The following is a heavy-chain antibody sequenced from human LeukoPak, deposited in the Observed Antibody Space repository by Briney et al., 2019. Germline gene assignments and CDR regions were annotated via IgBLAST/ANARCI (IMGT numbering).Heavy chain of an antibody. CDR2: IHYDSSTE. Sequence: PGGSLRLSCAASGFAFSSYGMHWVRQAPGKGLEWVAYIHYDSSTEDYADSVKGRFTISRDNSKNTLYLQMNSLRAEDTAVYYCAKAAARVDYWGQGTLVTVSS. CDR1: GFAFSSYG. J-gene: IGHJ4*02. V-gene: IGHV3-30*02. D-gene: IGHD6-6*01. CDR3: AKAAARVDY.